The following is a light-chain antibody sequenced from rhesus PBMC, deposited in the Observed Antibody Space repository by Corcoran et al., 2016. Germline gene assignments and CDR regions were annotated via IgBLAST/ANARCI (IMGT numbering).Light chain of an antibody. CDR2: EVN. CDR1: SSDIGGYNY. J-gene: IGLJ1*01. CDR3: SSFAGNNNYI. V-gene: IGLV2-32*02. Sequence: QAALTQPRSVSGSPGQSVTISCTGTSSDIGGYNYVSWYQHHPGTAPKLMIYEVNKRPSGVSDRFSGSKSANTASLPISGLQAEDEADYYCSSFAGNNNYIFGGGTRLTVL.